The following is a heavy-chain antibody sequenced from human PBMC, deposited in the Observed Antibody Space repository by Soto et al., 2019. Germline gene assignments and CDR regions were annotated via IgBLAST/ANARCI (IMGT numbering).Heavy chain of an antibody. J-gene: IGHJ6*02. CDR3: AKVTSGPRIQLWSRSYYYYGMDV. Sequence: QTGGSLRLSCAASGFTFSSYAMSWVRQAPGKGLEWVSAISGSGGSTYYADSVKGRFTISRDNSKNTLYLQMNSLRAEDTAVYYCAKVTSGPRIQLWSRSYYYYGMDVWGQGTTVTVSS. D-gene: IGHD5-18*01. V-gene: IGHV3-23*01. CDR1: GFTFSSYA. CDR2: ISGSGGST.